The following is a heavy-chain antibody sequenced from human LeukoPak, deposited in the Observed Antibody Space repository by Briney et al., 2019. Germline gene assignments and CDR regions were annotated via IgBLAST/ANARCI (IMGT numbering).Heavy chain of an antibody. CDR1: GYTFTGYY. J-gene: IGHJ5*02. CDR3: ARDPGGVSSGYYYVENWFDP. Sequence: ASVEVSCKASGYTFTGYYMHWVRQAPGQGLEWMGWINPNSGGTNYAQKFQGRVTMTRDTSISTAYMELSRLRSDDTAVYYCARDPGGVSSGYYYVENWFDPWGQGTLVTVSS. V-gene: IGHV1-2*02. CDR2: INPNSGGT. D-gene: IGHD3-22*01.